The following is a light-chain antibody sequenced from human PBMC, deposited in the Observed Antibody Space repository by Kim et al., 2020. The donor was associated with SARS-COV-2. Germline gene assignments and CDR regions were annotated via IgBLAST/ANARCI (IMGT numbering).Light chain of an antibody. V-gene: IGLV7-46*01. Sequence: PVGTVTLTCGSSTGPVTSGHYPYWIQQKPGQAPRTLITDTNNRHSWTPARFSGSLVGGKAALTLSGAQPEDEAEYYCLLSYTGYKMFGGGTQLTVL. CDR1: TGPVTSGHY. CDR2: DTN. CDR3: LLSYTGYKM. J-gene: IGLJ3*02.